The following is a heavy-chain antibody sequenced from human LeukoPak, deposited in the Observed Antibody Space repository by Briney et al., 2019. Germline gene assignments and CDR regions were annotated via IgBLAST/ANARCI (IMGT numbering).Heavy chain of an antibody. CDR2: ISSSSTYI. CDR3: AKVGNFDY. Sequence: SGGSLRLSCAASGFTFSSYSMNWVRQAPGKGLEWVSSISSSSTYIHYADSVKGRFTISRDNAKNSLNLQMNSLRAEDTAVYYCAKVGNFDYWGQGTLVTVSS. CDR1: GFTFSSYS. J-gene: IGHJ4*02. D-gene: IGHD1-26*01. V-gene: IGHV3-21*01.